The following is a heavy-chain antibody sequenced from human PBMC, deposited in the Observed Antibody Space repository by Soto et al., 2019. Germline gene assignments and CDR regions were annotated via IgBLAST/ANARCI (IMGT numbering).Heavy chain of an antibody. Sequence: QVQLQQWGAGLLKPSETLSLTCAVYGGSFSGYYWSWIRQPPGKGLEWIGEINHSGSTNYNPSLKSRVTISVDTSKNQFSLKLSSVTAADTAVYFCARGRPSLGRWFDPCGQGTLVTVSS. J-gene: IGHJ5*02. CDR2: INHSGST. CDR1: GGSFSGYY. CDR3: ARGRPSLGRWFDP. V-gene: IGHV4-34*01. D-gene: IGHD6-6*01.